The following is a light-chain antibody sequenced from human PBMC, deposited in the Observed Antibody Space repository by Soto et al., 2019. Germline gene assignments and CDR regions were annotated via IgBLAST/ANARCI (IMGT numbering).Light chain of an antibody. CDR1: QSVSSS. CDR2: GAS. CDR3: QQYNKWPWT. Sequence: EIVMTQSPATLSMSPGERVTLSCRASQSVSSSLAWNQQKPGQAPRLLIYGASTRATGVPDRFSGSGSGTEFTLTIRSLQSEDIAVYYCQQYNKWPWTFGQGTKVEIK. V-gene: IGKV3-15*01. J-gene: IGKJ1*01.